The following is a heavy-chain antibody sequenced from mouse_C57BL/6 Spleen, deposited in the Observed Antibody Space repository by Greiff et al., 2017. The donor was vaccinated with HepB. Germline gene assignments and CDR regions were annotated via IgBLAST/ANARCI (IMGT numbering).Heavy chain of an antibody. CDR3: ARRDYYYGSSPHYYAMDY. CDR2: IDPSDSYT. Sequence: VQLQQPGAELVKPGASVKLSCKASGYTFTSYWMQWVKQRPGQGLEWIGEIDPSDSYTNYNQKFKGKATLTVDTSSSTAYMQLSSLTSEDSAVYYCARRDYYYGSSPHYYAMDYWGQGTSVTVSS. CDR1: GYTFTSYW. J-gene: IGHJ4*01. D-gene: IGHD1-1*01. V-gene: IGHV1-50*01.